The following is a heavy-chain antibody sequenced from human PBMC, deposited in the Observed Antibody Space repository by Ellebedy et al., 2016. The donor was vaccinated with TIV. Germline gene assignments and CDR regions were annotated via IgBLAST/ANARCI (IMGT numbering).Heavy chain of an antibody. J-gene: IGHJ3*02. D-gene: IGHD3-16*01. CDR3: ARDMAIYDMVAIDI. V-gene: IGHV1-69*04. CDR1: GGTFSSYA. CDR2: IIPILGIP. Sequence: AASVKVSCKASGGTFSSYAISWVRQAPGQGLEWMGRIIPILGIPNYAQKFQGRVTINADKPKSTAYMELNSLRSEDTAVYYCARDMAIYDMVAIDIWGQGTMVTVSS.